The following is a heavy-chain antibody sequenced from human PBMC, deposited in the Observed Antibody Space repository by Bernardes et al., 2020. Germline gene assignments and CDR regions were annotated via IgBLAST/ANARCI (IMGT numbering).Heavy chain of an antibody. CDR3: ARHWWELTAYNWFDP. V-gene: IGHV4-39*01. D-gene: IGHD3-10*01. Sequence: LSLTITVSGGSISSSSYSWGWIRQPPGKGLEWIGSIYYSGSTYYNPSLKSRVTISVDTSKNQFSLKLSSVTAADTAVYYCARHWWELTAYNWFDPWGQGTLVTVSS. J-gene: IGHJ5*02. CDR2: IYYSGST. CDR1: GGSISSSSYS.